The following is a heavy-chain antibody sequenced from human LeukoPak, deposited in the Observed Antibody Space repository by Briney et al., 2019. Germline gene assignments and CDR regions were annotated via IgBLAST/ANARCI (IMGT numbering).Heavy chain of an antibody. CDR3: ASLDCSGGSCYRG. D-gene: IGHD2-15*01. CDR1: GFTFSGYS. V-gene: IGHV3-21*01. CDR2: ISSSSSYI. J-gene: IGHJ4*02. Sequence: PGGSLRLSCAASGFTFSGYSMNWVRQAPGKGLEWVSSISSSSSYIYYADSVKGRFTISRDNAKNSLYLQMNSLRAEDTAVYYCASLDCSGGSCYRGWGQGTLVTVSS.